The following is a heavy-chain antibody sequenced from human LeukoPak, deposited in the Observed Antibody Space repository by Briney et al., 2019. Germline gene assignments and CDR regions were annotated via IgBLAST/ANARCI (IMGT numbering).Heavy chain of an antibody. CDR2: ISSSGSTI. V-gene: IGHV3-48*03. D-gene: IGHD3-9*01. J-gene: IGHJ3*02. CDR1: GFTFSSYE. CDR3: ARDPAYYDILTGPKAFDI. Sequence: AGGSLRLSCAASGFTFSSYEMNWVRQAPGKGPEWVSYISSSGSTIYYADSVKGRFTISRDNAKNSLYLQMNSLRAEDTAVYYCARDPAYYDILTGPKAFDIWGQGTMVTVSS.